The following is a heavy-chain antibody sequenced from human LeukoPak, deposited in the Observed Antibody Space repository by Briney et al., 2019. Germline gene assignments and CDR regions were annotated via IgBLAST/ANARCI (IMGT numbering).Heavy chain of an antibody. D-gene: IGHD3-22*01. V-gene: IGHV1-2*02. CDR1: GYTFTGYY. J-gene: IGHJ4*02. CDR2: INPNSGGT. CDR3: ARQDYYDSSGYRLPFDY. Sequence: ASVKVSCKASGYTFTGYYMHWVRQAPGQGLEWMGWINPNSGGTNYAQKFQGRVTMTRDTSISTAYMELRSLRSDDTAVYYCARQDYYDSSGYRLPFDYWGQGTLVTVSS.